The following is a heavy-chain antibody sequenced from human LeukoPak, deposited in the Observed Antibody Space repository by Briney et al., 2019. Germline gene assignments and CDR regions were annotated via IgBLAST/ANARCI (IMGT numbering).Heavy chain of an antibody. J-gene: IGHJ4*02. CDR1: GYTFTGYY. CDR2: INPNSGGT. V-gene: IGHV1-2*02. Sequence: GASVTVSCTASGYTFTGYYMHWVRQAPGQGLEWMGWINPNSGGTNYAQKFQGRVTMTRDTSISTAYMELSRLRSDDTAVYYCARDFWSGSAHFDYWGQGTLVTVSS. D-gene: IGHD3-3*01. CDR3: ARDFWSGSAHFDY.